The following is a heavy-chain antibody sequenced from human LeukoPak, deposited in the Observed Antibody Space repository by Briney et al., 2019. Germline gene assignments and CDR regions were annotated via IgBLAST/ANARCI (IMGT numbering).Heavy chain of an antibody. V-gene: IGHV5-51*01. Sequence: GESLKISCKGSGYGFTSYWIGWVRQMPGKGLEWMGIIYPGDSDTRYSPSFQGQVTISADKSISTAYLQWSSLKASDTAMYYCARRVVDDYGLHYFDYWGQGTLVTVSS. J-gene: IGHJ4*02. CDR3: ARRVVDDYGLHYFDY. CDR2: IYPGDSDT. CDR1: GYGFTSYW. D-gene: IGHD4-17*01.